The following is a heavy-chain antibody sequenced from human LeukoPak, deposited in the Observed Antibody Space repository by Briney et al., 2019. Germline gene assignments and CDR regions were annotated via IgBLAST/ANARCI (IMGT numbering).Heavy chain of an antibody. V-gene: IGHV3-30*02. CDR1: GFTFSSYG. D-gene: IGHD3-10*01. CDR2: IRYDGSNK. Sequence: GGSLRLSCAASGFTFSSYGMHWVRQAPGKGLEWVAFIRYDGSNKYYADSVKGRFTISRDNPKNTLYLQMNSLRAEDTAVYYCAKIWFGELLFFMDVWGKGTTVTVSS. CDR3: AKIWFGELLFFMDV. J-gene: IGHJ6*03.